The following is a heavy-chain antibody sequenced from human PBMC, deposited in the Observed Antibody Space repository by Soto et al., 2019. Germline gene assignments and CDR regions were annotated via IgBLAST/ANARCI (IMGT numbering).Heavy chain of an antibody. Sequence: ASVKVSCKASGYTFTGYYMHWVRQAPGQGLEWMGWINPNSGGTNYAQKFQGWVTMTRDTSISTAYMELSRLRSDDTAVYYCARTPLSGRNNYYYGMDVWGQGTTVTVSS. CDR1: GYTFTGYY. CDR3: ARTPLSGRNNYYYGMDV. V-gene: IGHV1-2*04. CDR2: INPNSGGT. D-gene: IGHD3-10*01. J-gene: IGHJ6*02.